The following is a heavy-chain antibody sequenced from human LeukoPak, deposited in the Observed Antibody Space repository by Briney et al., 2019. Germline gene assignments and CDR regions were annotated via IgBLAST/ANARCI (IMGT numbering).Heavy chain of an antibody. Sequence: SETLSLTCTVSGGSINTSHYFWGWIRQPPGKGLEGIGSIYYTGSTYYNPSLKSRVTMSIDTSKNQFSLKLSSVTAADTAVYYCARQGTMTAFNYWGQGTLVTVSS. J-gene: IGHJ4*02. V-gene: IGHV4-39*01. D-gene: IGHD4-17*01. CDR3: ARQGTMTAFNY. CDR2: IYYTGST. CDR1: GGSINTSHYF.